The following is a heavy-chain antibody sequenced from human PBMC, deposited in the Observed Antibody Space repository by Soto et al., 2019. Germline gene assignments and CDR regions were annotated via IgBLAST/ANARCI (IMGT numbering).Heavy chain of an antibody. CDR3: AKDSHVYSWFGEFIPEEPLTFDY. J-gene: IGHJ4*02. D-gene: IGHD3-10*01. Sequence: GGSLRLSCAASGFTFSSYAMSWVRQAPGKGLEWVSAISGSGGSTYYADSVKGRFTISRDNSKNTLYLQMNSLRAEDTAVYYCAKDSHVYSWFGEFIPEEPLTFDYWGQGTLVTVSS. V-gene: IGHV3-23*01. CDR1: GFTFSSYA. CDR2: ISGSGGST.